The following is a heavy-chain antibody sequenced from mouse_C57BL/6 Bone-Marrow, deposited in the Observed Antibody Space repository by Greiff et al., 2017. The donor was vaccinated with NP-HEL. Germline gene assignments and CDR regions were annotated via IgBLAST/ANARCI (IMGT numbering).Heavy chain of an antibody. Sequence: VQLQQSGAELMKPGASVKLSCKASGYTFTGYWIEWVKQRPGHGLEWIGEIFPASGSTHYNQKFKGKATFTVDTSSNTAYMQLSSLTSADAAIDDCARGVTGVAAARCAYWGQGTRATVSA. CDR1: GYTFTGYW. V-gene: IGHV1-9*01. CDR3: ARGVTGVAAARCAY. J-gene: IGHJ3*01. D-gene: IGHD1-1*01. CDR2: IFPASGST.